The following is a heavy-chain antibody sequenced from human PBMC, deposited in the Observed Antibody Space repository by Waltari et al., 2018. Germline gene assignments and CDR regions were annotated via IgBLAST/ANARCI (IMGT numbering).Heavy chain of an antibody. J-gene: IGHJ6*02. D-gene: IGHD3-10*01. CDR1: GGSISSGGYY. CDR3: AIGAWFGESYGMDV. CDR2: LYYSGST. V-gene: IGHV4-31*03. Sequence: QVQLQESGPGLVKPSQTLSLTCTVSGGSISSGGYYWSWIRQHPGKGLEWIGYLYYSGSTYYNPSLKSRVTISVDTSKNQFSLKLSSVTAADTAVYYCAIGAWFGESYGMDVWGQGTTVTVSS.